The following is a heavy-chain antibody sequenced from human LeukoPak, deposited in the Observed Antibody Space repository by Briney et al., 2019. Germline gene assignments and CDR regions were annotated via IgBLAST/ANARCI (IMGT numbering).Heavy chain of an antibody. CDR3: ARKGLGGELGGFDS. CDR1: GFAFSSYG. V-gene: IGHV3-30*03. J-gene: IGHJ4*02. D-gene: IGHD1-26*01. Sequence: PGGSLRLSCAASGFAFSSYGMHWVRQAPGKGLEWVAVISYDGSNKYYADSVKGRFTISRDNTKNSLYLQMNSLGVEDTALYHCARKGLGGELGGFDSWGQGTLVTVSS. CDR2: ISYDGSNK.